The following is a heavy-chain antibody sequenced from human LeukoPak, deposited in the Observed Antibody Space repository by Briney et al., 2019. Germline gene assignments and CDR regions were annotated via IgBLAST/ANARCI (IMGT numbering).Heavy chain of an antibody. J-gene: IGHJ5*02. CDR3: ARHGVTMVRGVRLGYEFDP. V-gene: IGHV4-39*01. CDR2: IYYSGNT. Sequence: SETLSLTCTVSGGSISSSSYYWGWIRQPPGKGLEWIGSIYYSGNTYYNPSLKSRVTISADTSKNQFSLKLSSVTAADTAVYYCARHGVTMVRGVRLGYEFDPWGQGTLVTVSS. D-gene: IGHD3-10*01. CDR1: GGSISSSSYY.